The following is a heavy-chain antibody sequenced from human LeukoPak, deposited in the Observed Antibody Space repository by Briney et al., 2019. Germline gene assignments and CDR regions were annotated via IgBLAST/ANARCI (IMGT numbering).Heavy chain of an antibody. J-gene: IGHJ4*02. CDR2: ISSSGSTI. CDR1: GFTFSSYA. D-gene: IGHD6-19*01. CDR3: ARDGKGLAYYFDY. Sequence: PGGSLRLSCAASGFTFSSYAMHWVRQAPGKGLEWVSYISSSGSTIYYADSVKGRFTISRDNAKNSLYLQMNSLRAEDTAVYYCARDGKGLAYYFDYWGQGTLVTVSS. V-gene: IGHV3-48*03.